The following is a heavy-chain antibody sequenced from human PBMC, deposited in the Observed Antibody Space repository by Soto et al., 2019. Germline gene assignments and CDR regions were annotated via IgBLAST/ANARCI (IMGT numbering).Heavy chain of an antibody. CDR1: GFDFSSYA. D-gene: IGHD3-16*01. CDR3: AKGILSATIGPYAMDV. V-gene: IGHV3-30*18. J-gene: IGHJ6*02. CDR2: ISYDGNYI. Sequence: QVQLVKSGGGVVQPGASLRLSCEASGFDFSSYAMHWVRQAPGKGLEWVGVISYDGNYIYYADSVKGRFTISRDNSKNTLYVQVNSLRPEDTAVYYCAKGILSATIGPYAMDVWGQGTTVTVSS.